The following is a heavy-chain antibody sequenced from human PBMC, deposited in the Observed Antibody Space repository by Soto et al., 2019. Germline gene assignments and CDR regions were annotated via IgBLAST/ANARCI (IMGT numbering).Heavy chain of an antibody. CDR2: ISGSGGST. V-gene: IGHV3-23*01. J-gene: IGHJ6*02. CDR1: FSSYA. CDR3: AKDLLNAHPYYDILTGYLEGFYYYYGMDV. D-gene: IGHD3-9*01. Sequence: FSSYAMSWVRQAPGKGLEWVSAISGSGGSTYYADSVKGRFTISRDNSKNTLYLQMNSLRAEDTAVYYCAKDLLNAHPYYDILTGYLEGFYYYYGMDVWGQGTTVTVSS.